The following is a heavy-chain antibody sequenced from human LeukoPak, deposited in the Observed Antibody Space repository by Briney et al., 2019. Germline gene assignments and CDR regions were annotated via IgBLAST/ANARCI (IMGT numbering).Heavy chain of an antibody. CDR3: GGEPYGTSSDRLDY. CDR2: ISSTGSLM. V-gene: IGHV3-11*04. D-gene: IGHD6-6*01. CDR1: GFTFSDYY. J-gene: IGHJ4*02. Sequence: TGGSLRLSCAASGFTFSDYYMSWIRQAPGKGLEWVAYISSTGSLMYYAHSVKGRFTISRDNAQNLVYLQMNSLRAEDTAVYYCGGEPYGTSSDRLDYWGQGTLVTVSS.